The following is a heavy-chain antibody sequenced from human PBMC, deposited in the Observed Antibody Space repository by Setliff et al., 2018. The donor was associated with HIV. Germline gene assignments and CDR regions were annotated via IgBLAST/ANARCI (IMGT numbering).Heavy chain of an antibody. J-gene: IGHJ6*02. CDR3: ARVGSVIQVTLFGMDV. CDR1: GGSISRVGYY. Sequence: SETLSLTCSVSGGSISRVGYYWSWIRQHPGKGLEWIGYITYSGSTYYNPSLMSRVSISPDTSKNQFSLKLTSVTAADTAVYYCARVGSVIQVTLFGMDVWGRGTTVTVSS. D-gene: IGHD5-18*01. V-gene: IGHV4-31*03. CDR2: ITYSGST.